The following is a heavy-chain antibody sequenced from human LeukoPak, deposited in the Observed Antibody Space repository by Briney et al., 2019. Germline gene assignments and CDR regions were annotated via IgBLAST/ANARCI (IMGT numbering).Heavy chain of an antibody. V-gene: IGHV3-13*04. D-gene: IGHD3-10*01. J-gene: IGHJ3*02. CDR1: GFTVSNYD. CDR2: ISTAGDP. Sequence: PGGSLRLSCAASGFTVSNYDLHWVRQGTGKGPEWVSGISTAGDPYYPGSVKGRFTISRENAKKSLYLQMNSLRDGDTAVYSCARGIRAGVWAFDIWGQGTMVTVAS. CDR3: ARGIRAGVWAFDI.